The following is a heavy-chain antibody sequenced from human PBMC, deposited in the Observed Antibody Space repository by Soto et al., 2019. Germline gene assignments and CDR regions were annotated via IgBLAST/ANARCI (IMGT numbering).Heavy chain of an antibody. Sequence: ASVKVSCKASGYTFTGYYMHWVRQAPGQGLEWMGWINPNSGGTNYAQKFQGWVTMTRDTSISTAYMELSRLRSDDTAVYYCARSRYGSGSYYKEPLFDYWGQGTLVTVSS. CDR2: INPNSGGT. V-gene: IGHV1-2*04. D-gene: IGHD3-10*01. J-gene: IGHJ4*02. CDR1: GYTFTGYY. CDR3: ARSRYGSGSYYKEPLFDY.